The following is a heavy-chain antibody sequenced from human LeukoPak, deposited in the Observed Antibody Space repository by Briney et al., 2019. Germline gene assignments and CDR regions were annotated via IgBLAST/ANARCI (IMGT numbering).Heavy chain of an antibody. CDR3: YYYDSSGYSPYFDY. CDR1: GYTFTGYY. Sequence: ASVKVSCKASGYTFTGYYMHWVRQAPGQGLEWMGWINPNSGGTNYAQKFQGRVTMTRDTSISTAYMELSSLRSEDTAVYYCYYYDSSGYSPYFDYWGQGTLVTVSS. V-gene: IGHV1-2*02. J-gene: IGHJ4*02. D-gene: IGHD3-22*01. CDR2: INPNSGGT.